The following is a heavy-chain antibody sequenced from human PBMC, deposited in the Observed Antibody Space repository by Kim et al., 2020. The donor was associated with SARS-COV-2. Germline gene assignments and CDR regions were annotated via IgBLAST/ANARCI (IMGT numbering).Heavy chain of an antibody. CDR3: ARDRSGGNDY. V-gene: IGHV4-34*01. CDR1: GGSFSGYY. D-gene: IGHD1-26*01. Sequence: SETLSLTCAVYGGSFSGYYWSWIRQPPGKGLEWIGEINHSGSTNYNPSLKSRVTISVDTSKNQFSLKLSSVTAADTAVYYCARDRSGGNDYWGQGTLVTVSS. J-gene: IGHJ4*02. CDR2: INHSGST.